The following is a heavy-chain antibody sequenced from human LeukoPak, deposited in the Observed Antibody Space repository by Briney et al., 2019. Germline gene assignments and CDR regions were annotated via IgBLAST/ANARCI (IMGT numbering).Heavy chain of an antibody. Sequence: ASVKVSCKASGYMFTNYYMHWVRQAPGQGLEWMGVINTSDGGTSYAQKVQGRVTVTRDTSTSTVYMELSSLRSEDTAVYYCGRDDGYCGGDCYSGVDYWGQGTLVTVSS. CDR2: INTSDGGT. CDR1: GYMFTNYY. CDR3: GRDDGYCGGDCYSGVDY. V-gene: IGHV1-46*01. D-gene: IGHD2-21*02. J-gene: IGHJ4*02.